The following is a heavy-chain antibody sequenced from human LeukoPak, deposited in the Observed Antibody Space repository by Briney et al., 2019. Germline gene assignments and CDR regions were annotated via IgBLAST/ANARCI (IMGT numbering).Heavy chain of an antibody. Sequence: EASVKVSCKASGYTFTSYGISWVRQAPGQGLEWMGIINPSGGSTSYAQKFQGRVTMTRDTSTSTVYMGLSSLRSEDTAVYYCARVYSSLARYYYYGMDVWGQGTTVTVSS. V-gene: IGHV1-46*01. D-gene: IGHD6-6*01. CDR1: GYTFTSYG. CDR2: INPSGGST. J-gene: IGHJ6*02. CDR3: ARVYSSLARYYYYGMDV.